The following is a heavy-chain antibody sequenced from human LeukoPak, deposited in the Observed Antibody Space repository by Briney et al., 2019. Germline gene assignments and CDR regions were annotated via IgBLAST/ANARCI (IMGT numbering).Heavy chain of an antibody. CDR3: ARGPVGATSRIWFDL. CDR1: GFTFSSYS. V-gene: IGHV3-21*01. D-gene: IGHD1-26*01. Sequence: KSGGSLRLSCAASGFTFSSYSMNWVRQAPGKGLEWVSSISSSSSYIYYADSVKGRFTISRDNAKNSLYLQMNSLRAEDTAVYYCARGPVGATSRIWFDLWGQGTLVTVSS. CDR2: ISSSSSYI. J-gene: IGHJ5*02.